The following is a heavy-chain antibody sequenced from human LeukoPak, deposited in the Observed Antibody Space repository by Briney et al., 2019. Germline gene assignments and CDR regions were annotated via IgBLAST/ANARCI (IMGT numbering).Heavy chain of an antibody. D-gene: IGHD3-10*02. J-gene: IGHJ3*02. V-gene: IGHV1-69*13. Sequence: GASVKVSRKASGGTFSSYAISWVRQAPGQGLEWMGGIIPIFGTANYAQKFQGRVTITADESMSTAYMELSSLRSEDTAVYYCARALGDYVRGAFDIWGQGTMVTVSS. CDR1: GGTFSSYA. CDR2: IIPIFGTA. CDR3: ARALGDYVRGAFDI.